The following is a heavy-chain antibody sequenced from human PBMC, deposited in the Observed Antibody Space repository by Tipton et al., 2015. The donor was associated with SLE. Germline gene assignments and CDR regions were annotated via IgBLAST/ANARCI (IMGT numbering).Heavy chain of an antibody. J-gene: IGHJ3*01. Sequence: LRLSCAVYGGSVSGYFWSWIRQSPGRGLEWLGEINHGGGTNYNPSLKSRVTILIDTSKNQFSLNLNSVTAADTAVYYCARAPYCGADCHPDGFDFWGQGTMVTVSS. V-gene: IGHV4-34*01. CDR1: GGSVSGYF. D-gene: IGHD2-21*02. CDR2: INHGGGT. CDR3: ARAPYCGADCHPDGFDF.